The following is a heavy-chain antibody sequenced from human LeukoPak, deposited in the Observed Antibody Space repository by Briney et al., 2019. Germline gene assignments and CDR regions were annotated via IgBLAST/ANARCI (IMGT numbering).Heavy chain of an antibody. J-gene: IGHJ2*01. CDR3: ARGFQGRYDFWSGYRRSYWYFDL. V-gene: IGHV3-53*01. CDR2: IYSGGST. Sequence: GGSLRLSCAASGFTVSSNYMSWVRQAPGKGLEWVSVIYSGGSTYYADSVKGRFTISRDNSKNTLYLQMNSLRAEDTAVYYCARGFQGRYDFWSGYRRSYWYFDLWGRGTLVTVSS. D-gene: IGHD3-3*01. CDR1: GFTVSSNY.